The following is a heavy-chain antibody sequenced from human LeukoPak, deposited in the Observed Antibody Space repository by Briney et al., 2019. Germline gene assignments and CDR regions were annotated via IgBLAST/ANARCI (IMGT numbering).Heavy chain of an antibody. V-gene: IGHV1-8*02. D-gene: IGHD3-16*01. CDR2: MNPNSGNT. CDR1: GYTFTGYY. J-gene: IGHJ6*02. CDR3: ARVGLYSSGDGMDV. Sequence: GASVTVSCKASGYTFTGYYMHWVRQAPGQGLEWMGWMNPNSGNTGYAQKFQGRVTMTRNTSISTAYMELSSLRSEDTAVYYCARVGLYSSGDGMDVWGQGTTVTVSS.